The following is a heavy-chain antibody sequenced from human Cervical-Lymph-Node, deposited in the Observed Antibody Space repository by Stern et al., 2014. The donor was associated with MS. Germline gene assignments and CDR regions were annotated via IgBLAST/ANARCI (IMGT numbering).Heavy chain of an antibody. CDR1: GYSVSTNY. CDR3: ARDYYDSRGYSH. J-gene: IGHJ4*02. D-gene: IGHD3-22*01. V-gene: IGHV3-53*01. CDR2: IYSGGST. Sequence: QLVQSGGGLIQPGGSLRLSCAVSGYSVSTNYMSWIRQAPGKGLEWVAVIYSGGSTYHADSVRGRFTISRDNARNTLSLQMDSLRAEDTAVYYCARDYYDSRGYSHWGQGTLVTVSS.